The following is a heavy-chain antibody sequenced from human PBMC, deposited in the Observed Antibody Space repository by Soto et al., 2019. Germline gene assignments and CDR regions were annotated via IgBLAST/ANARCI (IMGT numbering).Heavy chain of an antibody. J-gene: IGHJ3*02. CDR2: INPSGGST. V-gene: IGHV1-46*01. CDR3: ARDNDGGAALAVAGWPAFDI. Sequence: ASVKVSCKASGYTFTSYYMHWVRQAPGQGLEWMGIINPSGGSTSYAQKFQGRVTMTRDTSTSTVYMELSSLRSEETAVYYCARDNDGGAALAVAGWPAFDIWGQGTMVTVSS. CDR1: GYTFTSYY. D-gene: IGHD6-19*01.